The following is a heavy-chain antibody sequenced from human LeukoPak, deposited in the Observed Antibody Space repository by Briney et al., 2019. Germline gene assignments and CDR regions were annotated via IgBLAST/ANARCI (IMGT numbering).Heavy chain of an antibody. CDR3: ARLQLLQAYYYYYYMDV. J-gene: IGHJ6*03. Sequence: SETLSLTCTVSGDSISSSSYYWGWIRQPPGKELEWIGSIYYSGSTYYNPSLNSRVTISVDTSKNQFSLKLSSVTAADTAVYYCARLQLLQAYYYYYYMDVWGKGTTVTVSS. CDR2: IYYSGST. D-gene: IGHD2-2*01. V-gene: IGHV4-39*07. CDR1: GDSISSSSYY.